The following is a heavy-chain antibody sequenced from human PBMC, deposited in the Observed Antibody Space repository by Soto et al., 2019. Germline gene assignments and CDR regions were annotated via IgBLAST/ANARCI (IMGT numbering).Heavy chain of an antibody. J-gene: IGHJ6*02. Sequence: GVSRKISCAASGFSFSSYGMEWVRLAPGKGLEWVAATTYDGGIKHYVDSVKGRFTISRDNSKNTLYLQMNSLRVEDTATYYCAGALENPYFYYGLNVWGQGTTVTVSS. CDR3: AGALENPYFYYGLNV. CDR2: TTYDGGIK. V-gene: IGHV3-30*03. CDR1: GFSFSSYG. D-gene: IGHD1-1*01.